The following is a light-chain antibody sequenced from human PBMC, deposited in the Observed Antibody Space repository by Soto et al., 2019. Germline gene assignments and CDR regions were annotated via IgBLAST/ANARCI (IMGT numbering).Light chain of an antibody. V-gene: IGKV3-20*01. Sequence: DILLTLNAVPLTASSRERSTPSCRASQSVSSSYLAWYQQKPGQAPRLLIYGASSRATGIPDRFSGSGSGTDFTLTICCLEPEDFAVYCCQQDGTIPWRLGQGTKAEI. CDR2: GAS. CDR1: QSVSSSY. CDR3: QQDGTIPWR. J-gene: IGKJ1*01.